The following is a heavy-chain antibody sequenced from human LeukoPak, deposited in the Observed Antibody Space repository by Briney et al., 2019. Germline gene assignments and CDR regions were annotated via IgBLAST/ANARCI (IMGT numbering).Heavy chain of an antibody. Sequence: GGSLRLSCAASGFSFSSYWMSWVRQAPGKGLEWVANINQDGSEKYSVDFVKGRFTISRDNAKNSLYLQMNSLRAEDTAVYYCARDQSDYDVWSGYFSGYSFDYWGQGTLVTVSS. CDR2: INQDGSEK. J-gene: IGHJ4*02. CDR1: GFSFSSYW. D-gene: IGHD3-3*01. CDR3: ARDQSDYDVWSGYFSGYSFDY. V-gene: IGHV3-7*01.